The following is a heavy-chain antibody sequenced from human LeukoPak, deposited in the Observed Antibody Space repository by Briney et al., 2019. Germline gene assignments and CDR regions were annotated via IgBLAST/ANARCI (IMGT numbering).Heavy chain of an antibody. CDR2: IRSKANDHAT. V-gene: IGHV3-73*01. D-gene: IGHD4-17*01. J-gene: IGHJ4*02. Sequence: PGGSLRLSCAGSGFTFSGSAMHWVRQSPGKGLEWVGRIRSKANDHATAYAASVRGRFTISRDDSENTAHLQMNSLKTEDTAIYYCTRRLMTTVNDYWGQRTLVTVSS. CDR3: TRRLMTTVNDY. CDR1: GFTFSGSA.